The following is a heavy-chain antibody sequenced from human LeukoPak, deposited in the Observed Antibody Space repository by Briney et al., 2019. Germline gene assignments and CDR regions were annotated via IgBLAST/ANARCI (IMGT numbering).Heavy chain of an antibody. CDR2: INHSGGT. D-gene: IGHD2-2*01. Sequence: SETLSRTCAVYGGSFSGYYRSWIRQPPGKGLEWIGEINHSGGTNYNPSLKSRVTISVDTSKNQFSLKLSSVTAADTAVYYCAGRRSCTSCYVTFDYWGQGTLVTVSS. CDR3: AGRRSCTSCYVTFDY. CDR1: GGSFSGYY. V-gene: IGHV4-34*01. J-gene: IGHJ4*02.